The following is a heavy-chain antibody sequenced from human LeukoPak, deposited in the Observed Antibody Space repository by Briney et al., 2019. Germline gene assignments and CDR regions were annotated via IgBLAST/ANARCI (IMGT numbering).Heavy chain of an antibody. J-gene: IGHJ3*02. CDR1: GGTFSSYA. V-gene: IGHV1-69*06. Sequence: RASVKVSCKASGGTFSSYAISWVRQAPGQGLEWMGGIIPIFGTANYAQKFQGRVTITADKSTSTAYMELSSLRSEDTAVYYCARSRRDGYLNGGQAFDIWGQGTMVTVSS. CDR2: IIPIFGTA. CDR3: ARSRRDGYLNGGQAFDI. D-gene: IGHD5-24*01.